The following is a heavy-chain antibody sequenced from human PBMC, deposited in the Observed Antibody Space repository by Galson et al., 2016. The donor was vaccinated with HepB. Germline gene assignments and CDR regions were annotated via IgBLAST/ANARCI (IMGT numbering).Heavy chain of an antibody. V-gene: IGHV1-69*13. D-gene: IGHD4-23*01. CDR1: GGTFSNYA. CDR3: AKDNDYGGNWGFDS. J-gene: IGHJ4*02. Sequence: SVKVSCKASGGTFSNYAISWVRQAPGQGLEWMGGIIPLFGTANYAQNFQGRVTITADESTSTAYMELSSLKSEDTAVYYCAKDNDYGGNWGFDSGGQATLVTVSS. CDR2: IIPLFGTA.